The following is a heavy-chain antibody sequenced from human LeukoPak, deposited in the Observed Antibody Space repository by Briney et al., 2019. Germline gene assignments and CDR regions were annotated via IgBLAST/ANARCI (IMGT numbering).Heavy chain of an antibody. V-gene: IGHV3-21*01. D-gene: IGHD4-17*01. CDR3: ARDRTTVTTFDY. CDR2: ISSSSSYI. Sequence: AGGSMRLSCAASRFTFSTYTMNWVRQAPGKGLEWVSSISSSSSYIYYADSVKGRFTISRDNAKNSLYLQINTLRAEDTAVYYCARDRTTVTTFDYWGQGTLVTVSS. J-gene: IGHJ4*02. CDR1: RFTFSTYT.